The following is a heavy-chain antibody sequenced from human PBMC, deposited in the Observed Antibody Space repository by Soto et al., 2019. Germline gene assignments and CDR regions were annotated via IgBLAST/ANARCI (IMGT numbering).Heavy chain of an antibody. CDR1: GFDVTTNC. CDR3: GRDKRTISGIFPGY. D-gene: IGHD1-1*01. CDR2: VCTGGAT. J-gene: IGHJ4*02. Sequence: GGSLRLSCVGSGFDVTTNCMRWVRQAPGKGLECVSIVCTGGATHYADSVKGRFTISRDSSKNTVHLQMNNVRAEVTAVYYCGRDKRTISGIFPGYWGQGTQVTVSS. V-gene: IGHV3-53*01.